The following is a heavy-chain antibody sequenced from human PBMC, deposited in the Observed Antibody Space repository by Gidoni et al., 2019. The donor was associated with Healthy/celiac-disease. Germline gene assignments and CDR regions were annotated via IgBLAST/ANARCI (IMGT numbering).Heavy chain of an antibody. V-gene: IGHV4-34*01. CDR1: GGSFSGYY. Sequence: QVQLQQWGAGLLKPSETLSLTCAVYGGSFSGYYWTWIRQPPGKGLEWIGEINHSGSTNYNPSLKSRVTISVDTSKNQFSLKLSSVTAADTAVYYCARGGAEYDFWSGYYIANYGMDVWGQGTTVTVSS. CDR2: INHSGST. D-gene: IGHD3-3*01. J-gene: IGHJ6*02. CDR3: ARGGAEYDFWSGYYIANYGMDV.